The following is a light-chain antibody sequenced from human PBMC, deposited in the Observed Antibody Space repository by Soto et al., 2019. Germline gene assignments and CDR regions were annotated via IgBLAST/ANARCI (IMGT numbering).Light chain of an antibody. CDR1: TGAVTSGHY. V-gene: IGLV7-46*01. CDR3: QTWGTGSASVV. CDR2: DTN. Sequence: QAVVTQEPSLTVSPGGTVTLTCGFSTGAVTSGHYPYWFQQKPGQAPRTLIYDTNNKHSWTPARFSGSLLGGKAALTLSGAQPEDEADYYCQTWGTGSASVVFGGGTQLTVL. J-gene: IGLJ7*01.